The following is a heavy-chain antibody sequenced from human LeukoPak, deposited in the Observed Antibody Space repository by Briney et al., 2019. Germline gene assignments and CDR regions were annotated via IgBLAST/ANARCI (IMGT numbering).Heavy chain of an antibody. D-gene: IGHD5-12*01. J-gene: IGHJ4*02. Sequence: SETLSLTCAVSGYSISSGYYWGWIRQPPGKGLEWIGSIYRSGSTYYNPSLKSRVTISVDTSKNQFSLKLSSVTAADTAVYYCARELPRQWLRFGTFDYWGQGTLVTVSS. CDR1: GYSISSGYY. CDR2: IYRSGST. CDR3: ARELPRQWLRFGTFDY. V-gene: IGHV4-38-2*02.